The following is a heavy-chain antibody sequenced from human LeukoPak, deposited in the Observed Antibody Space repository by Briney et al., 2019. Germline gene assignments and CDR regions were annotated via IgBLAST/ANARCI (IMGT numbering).Heavy chain of an antibody. Sequence: GGSLRLSCAASGFTFSSYAMHWVRQAPGKGLQWVSSISSSGHYMYYADSVKGRFTISRDNAKNSLYLHMNSLRAEDTAVYYCARDTALSDFDYWGQGTLVTVSS. CDR3: ARDTALSDFDY. D-gene: IGHD4-17*01. J-gene: IGHJ4*02. V-gene: IGHV3-21*01. CDR1: GFTFSSYA. CDR2: ISSSGHYM.